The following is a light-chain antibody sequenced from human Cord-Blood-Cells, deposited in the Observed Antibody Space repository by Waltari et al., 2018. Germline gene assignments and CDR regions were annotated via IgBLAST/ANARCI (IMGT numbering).Light chain of an antibody. CDR1: SSDVGGYTY. J-gene: IGLJ3*02. CDR2: DVS. CDR3: SSYTSSSTLV. Sequence: QSALTQPASVSGSPGQSITISSTGTSSDVGGYTYVPWSQQHPGKAPKLMIYDVSNRPSGVSNRFSGSKSGNTASLTISGLQAEDEADYYCSSYTSSSTLVFGGGTKLTAL. V-gene: IGLV2-14*03.